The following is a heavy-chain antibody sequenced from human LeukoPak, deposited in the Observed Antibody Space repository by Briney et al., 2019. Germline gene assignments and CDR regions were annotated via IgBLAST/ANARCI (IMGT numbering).Heavy chain of an antibody. D-gene: IGHD3-16*01. J-gene: IGHJ4*02. Sequence: SETLSLTCAVSGGSISSSNWWSWVRQPPGKGLEWIGEIYHSGSTNYNPSLKSRVTISVDKSKNQFSLKLSSVTTADTAVYYCARDPPLQGARLGGFDYWGQGTLVTVSS. CDR3: ARDPPLQGARLGGFDY. CDR1: GGSISSSNW. CDR2: IYHSGST. V-gene: IGHV4-4*02.